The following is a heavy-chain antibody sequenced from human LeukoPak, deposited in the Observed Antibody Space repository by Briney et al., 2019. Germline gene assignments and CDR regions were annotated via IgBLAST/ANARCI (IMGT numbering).Heavy chain of an antibody. CDR1: GGSISSGGYY. Sequence: SETLSLNCTVSGGSISSGGYYWSWIRQHPGKGLEWIGYIYYSGSTYYNPSLKSRVTISVDTSKNQFSLKLSSVTAADTAVYYCARVVGAYNIDYWGQGTLVTVSS. CDR3: ARVVGAYNIDY. J-gene: IGHJ4*02. V-gene: IGHV4-31*03. CDR2: IYYSGST. D-gene: IGHD1-26*01.